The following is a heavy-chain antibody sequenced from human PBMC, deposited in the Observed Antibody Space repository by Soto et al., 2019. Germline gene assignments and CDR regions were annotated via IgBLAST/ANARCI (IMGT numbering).Heavy chain of an antibody. J-gene: IGHJ4*02. CDR1: GGTFSSYT. D-gene: IGHD3-22*01. CDR3: ARDYYDSSGYYYGSGPDY. V-gene: IGHV1-69*04. CDR2: IIPILGIA. Sequence: ASVKVSCKAPGGTFSSYTISWVRQAPGQGLEWMGRIIPILGIANYAQKFQGRVTITADKSTSTAYMELSSLRSEDTAVYYCARDYYDSSGYYYGSGPDYWGQGTLVTVSS.